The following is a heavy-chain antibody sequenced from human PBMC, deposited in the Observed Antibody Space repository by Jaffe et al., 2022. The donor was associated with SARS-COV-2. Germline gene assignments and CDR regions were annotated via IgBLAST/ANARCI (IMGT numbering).Heavy chain of an antibody. CDR3: AKQLSWSSHSDY. CDR2: ISGSGGSI. CDR1: GFTFSNYA. Sequence: EVQLVESGGGLVQPGGSLRLSCAASGFTFSNYAMSWVRQAPGKGLEWVSVISGSGGSIYYADSVKGRFTISRDSSQNTVFLQMNSMRAEDTAVYYCAKQLSWSSHSDYWGQGTLVTVSS. D-gene: IGHD2-8*02. J-gene: IGHJ4*02. V-gene: IGHV3-23*04.